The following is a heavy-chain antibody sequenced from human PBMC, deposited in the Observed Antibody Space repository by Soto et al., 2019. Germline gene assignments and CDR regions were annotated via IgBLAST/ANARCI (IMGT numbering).Heavy chain of an antibody. Sequence: PSRTMSITCAIYGSSFSGYYWGWIRQPPGRGPEWIGEINHSGNTNYNPSLKSRVTISADTSKNQFSLKLTSVTAADTAVYYCARIPTYYNYVWGQSTDWGLGALVTVSS. CDR3: ARIPTYYNYVWGQSTD. V-gene: IGHV4-34*01. CDR2: INHSGNT. J-gene: IGHJ4*02. CDR1: GSSFSGYY. D-gene: IGHD3-16*01.